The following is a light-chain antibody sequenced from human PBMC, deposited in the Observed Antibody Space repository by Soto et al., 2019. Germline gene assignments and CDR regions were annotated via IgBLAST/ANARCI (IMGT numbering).Light chain of an antibody. J-gene: IGKJ1*01. V-gene: IGKV1-5*01. Sequence: DIQMTQSPSTLSASVGDRVTITCRASQSISSWLAWYQQKPGKAPKLLVYDASSLESGVPSRFSGSGSGTEFTLTISNLQPDDFATYYCQQYNSYSTWTFGQGTKVDIK. CDR2: DAS. CDR3: QQYNSYSTWT. CDR1: QSISSW.